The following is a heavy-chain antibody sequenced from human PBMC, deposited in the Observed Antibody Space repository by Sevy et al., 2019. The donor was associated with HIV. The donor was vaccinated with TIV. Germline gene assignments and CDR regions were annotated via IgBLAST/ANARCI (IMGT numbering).Heavy chain of an antibody. CDR2: ISSNGLST. J-gene: IGHJ4*02. D-gene: IGHD3-3*01. CDR3: AKDVPRDFWSAYSPGYFDY. Sequence: GGSLRLSCAVSGFRFDYYAMTWVRQAPGKGLEWVSTISSNGLSTYYTDSVKARFTIFRDNFKNTLYLQMNSLRVEDTAVYFYAKDVPRDFWSAYSPGYFDYWGQRSLVTVSS. V-gene: IGHV3-23*01. CDR1: GFRFDYYA.